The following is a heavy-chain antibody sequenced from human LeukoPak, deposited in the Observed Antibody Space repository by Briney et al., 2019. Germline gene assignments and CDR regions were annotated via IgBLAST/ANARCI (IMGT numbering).Heavy chain of an antibody. CDR3: ATGSGYYYDH. Sequence: GGSLRLSCAASGFTFSNYYMHWVRQAPGKGLEWVAVVHHDGSERYYANSVKGRFTISRDNSKNTLYVQMDSLRVEDTAVYYCATGSGYYYDHWGQGTLVTVSS. CDR1: GFTFSNYY. V-gene: IGHV3-30*02. D-gene: IGHD3-22*01. CDR2: VHHDGSER. J-gene: IGHJ4*02.